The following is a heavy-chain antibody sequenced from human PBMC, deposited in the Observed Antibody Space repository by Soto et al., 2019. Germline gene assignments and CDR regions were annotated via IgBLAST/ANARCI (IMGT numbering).Heavy chain of an antibody. CDR1: GFTFDHYA. V-gene: IGHV3-9*01. D-gene: IGHD3-3*01. CDR2: ISWNNNSL. CDR3: AKGSGGGTIFGVALDL. Sequence: EVQLVESGGGLVQPGGSLRLSCAASGFTFDHYAMHWVRQAPGKGLEWVGGISWNNNSLGYVDSVKGRFTISRDSAKNSLYLQMNSLRIEDTALYFCAKGSGGGTIFGVALDLWGQGALVTVSS. J-gene: IGHJ5*02.